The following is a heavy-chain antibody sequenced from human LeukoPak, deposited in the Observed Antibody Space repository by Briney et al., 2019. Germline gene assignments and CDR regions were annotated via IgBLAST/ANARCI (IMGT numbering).Heavy chain of an antibody. CDR1: GFTFSSYA. V-gene: IGHV3-30-3*01. Sequence: PGRSLRLSCAASGFTFSSYAMHWVRQAPGKGLEWVAVISYDGSNKYYADSVKGRFTISRDNSKNTLYLQMNSLRAEDTAVYYCARGRSSTSPYYYYYGMDVWGQGTTVTVSS. J-gene: IGHJ6*02. CDR2: ISYDGSNK. D-gene: IGHD2-2*01. CDR3: ARGRSSTSPYYYYYGMDV.